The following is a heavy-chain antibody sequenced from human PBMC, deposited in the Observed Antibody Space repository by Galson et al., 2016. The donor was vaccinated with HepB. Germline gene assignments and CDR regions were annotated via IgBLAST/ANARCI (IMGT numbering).Heavy chain of an antibody. J-gene: IGHJ4*02. CDR1: GFTFSDYY. V-gene: IGHV3-11*06. Sequence: SLRLSCAASGFTFSDYYMSWIRRAPGKGLEWVSYISSSSSYTNYAESVKGRFTISRDNAKNSLYLQMNSLRTEDTAVYYCARAQTTVVTYIDNWGQGTLVTVSS. CDR2: ISSSSSYT. D-gene: IGHD4-23*01. CDR3: ARAQTTVVTYIDN.